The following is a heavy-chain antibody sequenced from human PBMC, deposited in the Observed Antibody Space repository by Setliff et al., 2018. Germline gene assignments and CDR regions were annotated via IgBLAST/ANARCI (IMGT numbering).Heavy chain of an antibody. J-gene: IGHJ4*02. V-gene: IGHV1-2*02. CDR2: INPNSGGT. CDR3: AREGSWGSYQTKTGVWDY. Sequence: ASVKVSCKASGYTFTGYYMHWVRQAPGQGLEWMGWINPNSGGTNYAQKFQGRVTMTTDTSTSTAYMELRSLRSDDTAVYYCAREGSWGSYQTKTGVWDYWGQGTLVTVSS. D-gene: IGHD1-26*01. CDR1: GYTFTGYY.